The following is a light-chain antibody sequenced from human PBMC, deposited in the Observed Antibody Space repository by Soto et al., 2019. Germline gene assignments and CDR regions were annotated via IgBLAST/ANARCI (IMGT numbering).Light chain of an antibody. V-gene: IGLV1-40*01. Sequence: QLVLTQPPSVSGAPGQRVTISCTGSTGYDVHWYQQFPGTAPKLLIHDNSIRPSGVPDRFSGSKSGTSASLAITGLQAGDEADYYCQSYDSSLSGWVFGGGTKLTVL. CDR2: DNS. J-gene: IGLJ3*02. CDR1: TGYD. CDR3: QSYDSSLSGWV.